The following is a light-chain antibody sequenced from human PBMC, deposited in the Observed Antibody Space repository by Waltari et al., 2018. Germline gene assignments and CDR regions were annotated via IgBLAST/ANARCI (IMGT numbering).Light chain of an antibody. CDR3: QRYGTLPAT. J-gene: IGKJ1*01. CDR1: QSVSRALRT. CDR2: DAS. Sequence: EIVLTQSPGTLSLSPGERATLSCRASQSVSRALRTLAWYQQKPGQAPRLLIYDASTRATGIPDRFSGSGSGTDFTLTISRLEPDDFAVYYCQRYGTLPATFGQGT. V-gene: IGKV3-20*01.